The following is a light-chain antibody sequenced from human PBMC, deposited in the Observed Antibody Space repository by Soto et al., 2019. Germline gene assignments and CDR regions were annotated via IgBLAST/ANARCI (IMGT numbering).Light chain of an antibody. CDR3: PQYGSSSIT. CDR1: QSVSSSY. J-gene: IGKJ5*01. CDR2: AAS. V-gene: IGKV3-20*01. Sequence: EIVLPQSPGTLSLSPGARATLSCRASQSVSSSYLAWYQQKPGQAPRLLIYAASITATDIPARFSGSGSGTDLTRTTGRLEPEEFSVFYCPQYGSSSITFGQGTRLEIK.